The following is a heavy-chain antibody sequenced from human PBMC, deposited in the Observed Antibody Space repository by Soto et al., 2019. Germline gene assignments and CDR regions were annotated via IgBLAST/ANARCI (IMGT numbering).Heavy chain of an antibody. Sequence: QAHLVQSGAELKRPGSSVKVSCKASGGTFSSFAFSWVRQAPGHGLEWMGGIVPITSTSNHAQKFQDRVTFSADKSTSTAYMELTGLRSEDTAVYYCQHSLFSEDDHVDYWGQGTRVIVSS. CDR2: IVPITSTS. D-gene: IGHD2-15*01. CDR1: GGTFSSFA. V-gene: IGHV1-69*06. CDR3: QHSLFSEDDHVDY. J-gene: IGHJ4*02.